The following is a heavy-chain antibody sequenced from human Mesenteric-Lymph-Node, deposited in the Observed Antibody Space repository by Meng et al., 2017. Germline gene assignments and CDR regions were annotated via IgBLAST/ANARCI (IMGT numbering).Heavy chain of an antibody. V-gene: IGHV3-23*01. CDR1: EFTFSDYA. J-gene: IGHJ6*02. Sequence: GGSLRLSCAASEFTFSDYAMTWVRQAPGKGLEWVSSISDSGDYTYYADSMKGRFTISRDNSKNTLYLQMNRLRAEDTAIYSCAKAIGYTTGWGYRLDVWGHGTTVTVSS. D-gene: IGHD6-19*01. CDR2: ISDSGDYT. CDR3: AKAIGYTTGWGYRLDV.